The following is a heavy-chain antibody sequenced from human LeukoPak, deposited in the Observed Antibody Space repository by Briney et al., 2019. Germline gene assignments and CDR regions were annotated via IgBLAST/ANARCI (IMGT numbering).Heavy chain of an antibody. CDR3: ARGGFGSGWYYFDY. D-gene: IGHD6-19*01. Sequence: PSETLSLTCTVSGYSISSGYYWGWIRQPPGKGLEWIGSIYHSESTYYNPSLKSRVTISVDTSQNQFSLKVKSVTAADTAVYFCARGGFGSGWYYFDYWGQGTLVTISS. CDR2: IYHSEST. CDR1: GYSISSGYY. V-gene: IGHV4-38-2*02. J-gene: IGHJ4*02.